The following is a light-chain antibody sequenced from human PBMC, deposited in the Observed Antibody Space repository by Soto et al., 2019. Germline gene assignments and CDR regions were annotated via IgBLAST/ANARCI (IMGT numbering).Light chain of an antibody. Sequence: RASQSVSSYLAWYQQKPGQAPRLLIYDASSRATGIPARFSGSGSGTDFTRTISSLDPDHFAPYYRHQRCRRPPAFVQGTQLEI. CDR1: QSVSSY. J-gene: IGKJ5*01. CDR2: DAS. V-gene: IGKV3-11*01. CDR3: HQRCRRPPA.